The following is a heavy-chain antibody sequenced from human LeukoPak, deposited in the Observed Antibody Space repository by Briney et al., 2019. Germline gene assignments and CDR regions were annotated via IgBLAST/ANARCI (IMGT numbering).Heavy chain of an antibody. CDR2: MSAYNGNT. D-gene: IGHD6-13*01. Sequence: ASVKVSCQASGYTFTNYGINWLRPAPARRLDWVGWMSAYNGNTNYAQKLQGRVNMTTDTSTSTAYMELRSLRSDDTAVYYCARLGIAAAENYFDYWGQGTLDTVSS. V-gene: IGHV1-18*04. CDR1: GYTFTNYG. J-gene: IGHJ4*02. CDR3: ARLGIAAAENYFDY.